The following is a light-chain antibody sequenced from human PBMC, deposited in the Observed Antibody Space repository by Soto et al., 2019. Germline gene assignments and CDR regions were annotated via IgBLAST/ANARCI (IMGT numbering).Light chain of an antibody. CDR3: QQYNDWTLT. CDR2: GAF. J-gene: IGKJ1*01. V-gene: IGKV3-15*01. CDR1: QSVSSY. Sequence: EMLLTQPPVTLSVSLGHRATPSSRASQSVSSYLAWYQKKPGQDPSILIYGAFSRATGIPARFSGTGSGTEFNLTISRLQSEDFALYYCQQYNDWTLTFGQGTKVDIK.